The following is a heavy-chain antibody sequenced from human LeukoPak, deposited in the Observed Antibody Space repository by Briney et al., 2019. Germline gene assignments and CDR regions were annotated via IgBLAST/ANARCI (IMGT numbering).Heavy chain of an antibody. Sequence: GGSLRLSGAASGLTFSSYWRSWVRQAPGKGLEWVANKKQDGSEKYYVDSVKGRFTISRDNAKNSLYLQMNSLRAEDTAVYYCARSGSSGWYSPGAYDYWGQGTLVTVSS. CDR2: KKQDGSEK. CDR3: ARSGSSGWYSPGAYDY. J-gene: IGHJ4*02. CDR1: GLTFSSYW. D-gene: IGHD6-19*01. V-gene: IGHV3-7*01.